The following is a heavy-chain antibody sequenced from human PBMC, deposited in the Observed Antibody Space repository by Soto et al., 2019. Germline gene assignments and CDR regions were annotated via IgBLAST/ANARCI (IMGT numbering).Heavy chain of an antibody. CDR1: GYTFTSYD. J-gene: IGHJ5*02. V-gene: IGHV1-8*01. CDR2: MNPNSGNT. CDR3: ARGVEYCSGTVSPSWFDP. D-gene: IGHD2-2*01. Sequence: ASVKVSCKASGYTFTSYDINWVRQATGQGLEWMGWMNPNSGNTGYAQKFQGRVTMTRNTSISTAYMELSSLRSEDTAVYYCARGVEYCSGTVSPSWFDPWGQGTLVTVSS.